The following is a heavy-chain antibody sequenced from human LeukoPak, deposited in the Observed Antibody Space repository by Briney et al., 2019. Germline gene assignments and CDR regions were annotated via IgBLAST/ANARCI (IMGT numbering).Heavy chain of an antibody. Sequence: PGGSLRLSCAASGFRFSSYWMHWVRQAPGKGLVWVSRIDSYGSGTTYADSVKGRFTISRDNAKNTLYLQMNSLSAEDTVIYYCVRDGDGDYPVDSWGQGTLVTVSS. CDR2: IDSYGSGT. CDR1: GFRFSSYW. CDR3: VRDGDGDYPVDS. J-gene: IGHJ4*02. D-gene: IGHD4-17*01. V-gene: IGHV3-74*01.